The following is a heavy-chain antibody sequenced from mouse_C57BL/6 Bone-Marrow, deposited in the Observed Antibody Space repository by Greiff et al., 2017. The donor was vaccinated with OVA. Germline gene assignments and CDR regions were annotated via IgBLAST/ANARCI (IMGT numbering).Heavy chain of an antibody. CDR2: ISSGGSYT. CDR3: ARPLEVYYAMDY. CDR1: GFTFSSYG. J-gene: IGHJ4*01. V-gene: IGHV5-6*01. Sequence: EVHLVESGGDLVKPGGSLKLSCAASGFTFSSYGMSWVRQTPDKRLEWVATISSGGSYTYYPDSVKGRFTISRDNAKNTLYLQMSSLKSEDTAMYYCARPLEVYYAMDYWGQGTSVTVSS.